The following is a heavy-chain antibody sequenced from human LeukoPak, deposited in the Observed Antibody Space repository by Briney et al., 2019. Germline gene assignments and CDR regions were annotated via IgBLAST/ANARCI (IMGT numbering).Heavy chain of an antibody. CDR3: ARVRYCSSTSCYKAYWYFDL. D-gene: IGHD2-2*02. V-gene: IGHV4-61*02. CDR2: IYTSGST. CDR1: GGSISSGSYY. Sequence: SETLSLTCTVSGGSISSGSYYWSWIRQPAGKGLEWIGRIYTSGSTNYNPSLKSRVTISVDTSKNQFSLKLSSVTAADTAVYYCARVRYCSSTSCYKAYWYFDLCGRGTLVTVSS. J-gene: IGHJ2*01.